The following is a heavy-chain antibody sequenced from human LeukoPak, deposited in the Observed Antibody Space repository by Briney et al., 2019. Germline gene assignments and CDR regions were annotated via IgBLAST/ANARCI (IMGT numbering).Heavy chain of an antibody. V-gene: IGHV4-39*07. Sequence: SETLSLTCTVSGGSISSSSYYWGWIRQPPGKGLEWIGSIYYSGSTYYNPSLKSRVTMSVDTSKNQFSLKLSSVTAADTAVYYCARGVVPAAFYYMDVWGKGTTVTVSS. J-gene: IGHJ6*03. CDR1: GGSISSSSYY. CDR3: ARGVVPAAFYYMDV. CDR2: IYYSGST. D-gene: IGHD2-2*01.